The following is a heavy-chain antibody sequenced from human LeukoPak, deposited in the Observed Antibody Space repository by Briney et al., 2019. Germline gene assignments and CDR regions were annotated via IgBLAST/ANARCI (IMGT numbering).Heavy chain of an antibody. D-gene: IGHD1-26*01. V-gene: IGHV4-4*07. Sequence: SETLSLTCTVSGGSISSYYWSWIRQPAGKGLEWIGRIYTSGSTNYNPSLKSRVTMSVDTSKNQFSLKLSSVTAADSAVYYCARSGSFSDWFDPWGQATLVTVSS. CDR1: GGSISSYY. CDR2: IYTSGST. J-gene: IGHJ5*02. CDR3: ARSGSFSDWFDP.